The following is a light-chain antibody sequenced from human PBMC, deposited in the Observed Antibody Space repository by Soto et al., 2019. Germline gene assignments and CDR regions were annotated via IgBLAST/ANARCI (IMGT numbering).Light chain of an antibody. CDR1: QSVSSY. Sequence: EIVLTQSPATLSLSPGERATLSCRASQSVSSYLAWYQQKPGQAPRLLIYDASNRATRIPARFSGSGSGTDFTLTISSLEPEDFAVYYCQHRSNWPPYPLGQGPSWRSN. V-gene: IGKV3-11*01. CDR2: DAS. CDR3: QHRSNWPPYP. J-gene: IGKJ2*01.